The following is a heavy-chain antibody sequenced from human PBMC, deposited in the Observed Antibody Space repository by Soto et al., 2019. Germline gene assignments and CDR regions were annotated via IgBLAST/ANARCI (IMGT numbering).Heavy chain of an antibody. CDR3: AFFD. J-gene: IGHJ3*02. CDR2: IYASGST. Sequence: PSWPLWLTGSAAVHSLSSYYGCCLRQAAGKGLEWIGRIYASGSTNYNPSLKGRVSMSVDTSKKQFSLKMISVTAADTAMYYCAFFD. CDR1: VHSLSSYY. V-gene: IGHV4-4*07.